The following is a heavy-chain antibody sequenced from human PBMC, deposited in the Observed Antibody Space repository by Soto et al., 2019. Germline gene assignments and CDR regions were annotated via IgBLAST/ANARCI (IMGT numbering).Heavy chain of an antibody. Sequence: QVQLQESGPGLVKPSGTLSLSCGVSGDSFSSSNWWTWIRQPPGKGLEWIGDILHTGLTDLSPSLRSRITISIDTSKQEFSLIMTSVTAADTAVYYCGRSPRRVDGKWYVDYWGPGALVILAS. CDR1: GDSFSSSNW. CDR2: ILHTGLT. V-gene: IGHV4-4*02. D-gene: IGHD2-15*01. J-gene: IGHJ4*02. CDR3: GRSPRRVDGKWYVDY.